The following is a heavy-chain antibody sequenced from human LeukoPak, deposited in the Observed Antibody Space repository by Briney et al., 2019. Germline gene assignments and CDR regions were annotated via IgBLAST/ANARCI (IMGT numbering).Heavy chain of an antibody. D-gene: IGHD3-22*01. CDR1: GYSISSGYY. V-gene: IGHV4-38-2*02. Sequence: PSETLSLTCTVSGYSISSGYYWGWIRQPPGKGLEWIGSIYHSGSTYYKPSLKSRVTISVDTSKNQLSLKLSSVTAADTAVYYCARVHYYDSSGYFTVFPDYWGQGTLVTVST. CDR2: IYHSGST. CDR3: ARVHYYDSSGYFTVFPDY. J-gene: IGHJ4*02.